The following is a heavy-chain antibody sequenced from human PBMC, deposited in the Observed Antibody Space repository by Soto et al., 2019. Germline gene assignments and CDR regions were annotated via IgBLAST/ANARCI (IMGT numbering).Heavy chain of an antibody. CDR1: GFTFSSYS. J-gene: IGHJ4*02. Sequence: EVQLVESGGGLVKPGGSRRLSCAASGFTFSSYSMNWVREAPGKGLEGVSYISSGSKNIYYADSVKGRFTISRDNAKNSLYLQLNSLRDEDTAVYYCARADFSMKYWGQGTLVTVSS. V-gene: IGHV3-48*02. CDR3: ARADFSMKY. CDR2: ISSGSKNI. D-gene: IGHD3-3*01.